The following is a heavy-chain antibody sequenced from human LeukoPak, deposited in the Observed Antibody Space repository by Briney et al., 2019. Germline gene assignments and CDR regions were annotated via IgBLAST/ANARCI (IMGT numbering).Heavy chain of an antibody. CDR3: ARRLRYFDWLYDDY. CDR1: GYSISSGYY. Sequence: SETLSLTYAVSGYSISSGYYWGWIRQPPGKGLEWIGSIYHSGSTYYNPSLKSRVTISVDTSKNQFSLKLSSVTAADTAVYYCARRLRYFDWLYDDYWGQGTLVTVSS. J-gene: IGHJ4*02. V-gene: IGHV4-38-2*01. CDR2: IYHSGST. D-gene: IGHD3-9*01.